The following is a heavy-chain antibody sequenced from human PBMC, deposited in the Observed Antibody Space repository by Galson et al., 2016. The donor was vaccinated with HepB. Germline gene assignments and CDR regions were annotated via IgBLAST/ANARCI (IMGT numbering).Heavy chain of an antibody. CDR2: ISNDVRKK. V-gene: IGHV3-30*18. Sequence: SLRLSCAASGFTFSNYGMHWVRQAPGKGLEWVAVISNDVRKKYYVDSVKGRFTISRDNSKNNLYLQMNSLRAEGTAVYYCAKDQRVLRYFDWFGYYFDYWGQGTLVTVSS. D-gene: IGHD3-9*01. CDR3: AKDQRVLRYFDWFGYYFDY. J-gene: IGHJ4*02. CDR1: GFTFSNYG.